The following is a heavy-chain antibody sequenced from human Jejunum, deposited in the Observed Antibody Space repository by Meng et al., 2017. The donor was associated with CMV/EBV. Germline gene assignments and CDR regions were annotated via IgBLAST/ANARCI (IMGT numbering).Heavy chain of an antibody. D-gene: IGHD3-3*01. CDR1: GFTLSNYY. CDR2: INSDGTIT. J-gene: IGHJ4*02. CDR3: ARGGYDFWTDYFHY. V-gene: IGHV3-74*01. Sequence: SGFTLSNYYMHWVRQAPGKGLVWVSRINSDGTITYYADSVEGRFTISRDNTKNTLYLQMNSLRAEDTATYYCARGGYDFWTDYFHYWGQGTLVTVSS.